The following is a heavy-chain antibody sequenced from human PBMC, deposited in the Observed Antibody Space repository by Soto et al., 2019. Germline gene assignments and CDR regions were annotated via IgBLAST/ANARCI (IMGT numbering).Heavy chain of an antibody. J-gene: IGHJ6*02. Sequence: PSETLSLTCTVSGGSISSSSYYWGWIRQPPGKGLEWIGSIYYSGSTYYNPSLKSRVTISVDTSKNQFSLKLSSVTAADTVVYYCARHVLGGRSSSWYVSYYYYYGMDVWGQGTTVTVSS. CDR3: ARHVLGGRSSSWYVSYYYYYGMDV. D-gene: IGHD6-13*01. V-gene: IGHV4-39*01. CDR1: GGSISSSSYY. CDR2: IYYSGST.